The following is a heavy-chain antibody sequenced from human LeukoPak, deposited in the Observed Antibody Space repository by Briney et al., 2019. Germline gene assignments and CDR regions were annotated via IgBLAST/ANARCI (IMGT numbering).Heavy chain of an antibody. V-gene: IGHV1-69*05. CDR2: IIPIFGTA. D-gene: IGHD2-15*01. Sequence: VASVKVSCKASGGTFSSYAISWVRQASGQGLEWMGGIIPIFGTANYAQKFQGRVTITTDESTSTAYMELSSLRSEDTAVYYCARIRRNCSGGSCYTLDYWGQGTLVTVSS. CDR1: GGTFSSYA. J-gene: IGHJ4*02. CDR3: ARIRRNCSGGSCYTLDY.